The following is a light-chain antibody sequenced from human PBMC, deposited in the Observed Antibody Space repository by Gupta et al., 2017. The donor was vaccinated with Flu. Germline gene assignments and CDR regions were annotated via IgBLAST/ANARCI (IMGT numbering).Light chain of an antibody. V-gene: IGLV2-14*01. CDR2: GVT. Sequence: QSALTQPASVSGSPGQSITISCTGTSSDIGSYNYVSWYQQHPGQAPKLLIYGVTNRPAGVASRFSASKSGDTASLTISVPEEEDAADYYCCSGISSSTLVFGGGTKLTVL. J-gene: IGLJ2*01. CDR1: SSDIGSYNY. CDR3: CSGISSSTLV.